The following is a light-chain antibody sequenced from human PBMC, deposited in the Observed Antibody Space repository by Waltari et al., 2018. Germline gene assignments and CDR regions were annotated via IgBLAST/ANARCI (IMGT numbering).Light chain of an antibody. CDR3: SSYTITYTRV. V-gene: IGLV2-14*01. J-gene: IGLJ3*02. CDR2: HVA. Sequence: QSALTQPASVSGSPGQSITISCTGTSPDIGANNHVSWYRQHPGKAPKLILYHVAARPSGVSNPFPGSKSGNTASLTISGLQAGDEAEYFCSSYTITYTRVFGGGTKLTVL. CDR1: SPDIGANNH.